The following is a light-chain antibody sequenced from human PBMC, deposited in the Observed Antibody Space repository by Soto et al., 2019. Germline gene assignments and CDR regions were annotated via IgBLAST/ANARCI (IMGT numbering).Light chain of an antibody. J-gene: IGKJ4*01. Sequence: EIVLTQSPGTLSLSPGERATLSCRASQSVSSSYLAWYQQKPGQAPRLLIYGASSRATGIPDRFSGSGSGRDFTLTISRLEPEECVVYCCQQYGSSPLTFGGGTKVEIK. CDR3: QQYGSSPLT. V-gene: IGKV3-20*01. CDR2: GAS. CDR1: QSVSSSY.